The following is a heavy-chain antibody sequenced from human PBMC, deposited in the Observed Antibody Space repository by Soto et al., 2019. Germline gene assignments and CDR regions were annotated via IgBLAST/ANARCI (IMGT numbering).Heavy chain of an antibody. D-gene: IGHD2-2*01. CDR2: INHSGST. CDR1: GGSFSGYY. CDR3: ARGADIVVVPAAPPFFRD. J-gene: IGHJ4*02. V-gene: IGHV4-34*01. Sequence: SETLSLTCAVYGGSFSGYYWSWIRQPPGKGLEWIGEINHSGSTNYNPSLKSRVTISVDTSKNQFSLKLSSVTAADTAVYYCARGADIVVVPAAPPFFRDWGQGTLVTVSS.